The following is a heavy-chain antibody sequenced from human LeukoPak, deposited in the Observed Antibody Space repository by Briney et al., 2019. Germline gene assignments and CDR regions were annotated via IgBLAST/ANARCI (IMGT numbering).Heavy chain of an antibody. CDR3: ARSLYGDYVLYFDY. V-gene: IGHV3-30-3*01. CDR2: ISYDGSNK. J-gene: IGHJ4*02. D-gene: IGHD4-17*01. CDR1: GFTFSSYA. Sequence: PGGSLRLSCAASGFTFSSYAMPWVRQAPGKGLEWVAVISYDGSNKYYADSVKGRFTISGDNSKNTLYLQMNSLRAEDTAVYYCARSLYGDYVLYFDYWGQGTLVTVSS.